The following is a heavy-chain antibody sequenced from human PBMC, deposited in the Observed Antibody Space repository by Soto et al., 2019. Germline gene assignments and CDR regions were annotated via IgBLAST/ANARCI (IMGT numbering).Heavy chain of an antibody. CDR3: AKDRGDYVIGNGMDV. CDR2: ISYDGSNK. Sequence: QVQLVESGGGVVQPGRSLRLSCAASGFTFSSYGMHWVRQAPGKGLEWVAVISYDGSNKYYADSVKGRFTISRDNSKNTLYLQRNSLRAEDTAVYYCAKDRGDYVIGNGMDVWGQGTTVTVSS. CDR1: GFTFSSYG. J-gene: IGHJ6*02. D-gene: IGHD3-10*02. V-gene: IGHV3-30*18.